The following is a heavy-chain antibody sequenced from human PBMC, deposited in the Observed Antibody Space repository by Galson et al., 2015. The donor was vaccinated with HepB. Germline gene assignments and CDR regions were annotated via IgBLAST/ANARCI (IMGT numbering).Heavy chain of an antibody. Sequence: SLRLSCAASGFTFGSTAMTWVRQAPGKGLEWVSGISANGGSRFHAESVKGRFTISRDNSKNTLSFQMNSLRAEDTAVYYCAKGYGLFDLWGQGTLVTVSS. V-gene: IGHV3-23*01. CDR3: AKGYGLFDL. CDR1: GFTFGSTA. D-gene: IGHD4-17*01. CDR2: ISANGGSR. J-gene: IGHJ5*02.